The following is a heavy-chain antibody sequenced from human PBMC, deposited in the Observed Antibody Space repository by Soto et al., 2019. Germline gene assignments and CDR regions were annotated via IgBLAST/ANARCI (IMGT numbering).Heavy chain of an antibody. V-gene: IGHV5-51*01. CDR1: GYSFTNYW. Sequence: PGESLKISCKGSGYSFTNYWIGWVRQMPGEGLEWMGFIYPGDSDTKYSPSFQGQVTISVDKSISTAYLQWSSLKATDTAMYYCARHAYDFWSGHPNPRYYYGMDVWGQGTTVTVSS. CDR2: IYPGDSDT. CDR3: ARHAYDFWSGHPNPRYYYGMDV. D-gene: IGHD3-3*01. J-gene: IGHJ6*02.